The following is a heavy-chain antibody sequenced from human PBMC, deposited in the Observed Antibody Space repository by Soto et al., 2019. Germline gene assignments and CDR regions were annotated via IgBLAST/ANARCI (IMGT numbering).Heavy chain of an antibody. J-gene: IGHJ4*02. Sequence: QVQLVESGGGVVQPGRSLRLSCAASGFTFSTYGMHWVRQAPGMGLEWVAVIWYDGSHKDYADSVKGRFTISRDNFKNTLYLQMNSLRVEDTAVYYCARAVGPFDYWGRGTLVTVSS. CDR3: ARAVGPFDY. CDR1: GFTFSTYG. CDR2: IWYDGSHK. D-gene: IGHD1-26*01. V-gene: IGHV3-33*01.